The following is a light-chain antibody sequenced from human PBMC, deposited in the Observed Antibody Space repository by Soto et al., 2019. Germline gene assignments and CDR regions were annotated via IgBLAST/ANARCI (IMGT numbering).Light chain of an antibody. Sequence: QSVLTQPASVSGSPGQSITISCTGTSSDIGGYYYVSWYQHHPGKAPKLLIYQVTNRPSGVSNRFTGSKSGNTASLTISGLQADDEADYYCTSYSSSDSFYVFGTATKVTVL. CDR1: SSDIGGYYY. V-gene: IGLV2-14*01. CDR2: QVT. CDR3: TSYSSSDSFYV. J-gene: IGLJ1*01.